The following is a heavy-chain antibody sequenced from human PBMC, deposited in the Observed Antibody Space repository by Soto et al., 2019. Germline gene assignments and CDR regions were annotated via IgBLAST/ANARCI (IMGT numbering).Heavy chain of an antibody. V-gene: IGHV3-23*01. J-gene: IGHJ6*02. D-gene: IGHD6-19*01. Sequence: GGSLSLSCAASGFTFSSYAMSWVRQAPGKGLEWVSAISGSGGSTYYADSVKGRFTISRDNSKNTLYLQMNSLRAEDTAVYYCAKDSSPAVAGTDYYYGMDVWGQWTTVTVSS. CDR3: AKDSSPAVAGTDYYYGMDV. CDR1: GFTFSSYA. CDR2: ISGSGGST.